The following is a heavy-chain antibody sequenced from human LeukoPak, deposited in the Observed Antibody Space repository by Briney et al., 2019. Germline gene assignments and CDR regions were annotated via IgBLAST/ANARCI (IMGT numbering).Heavy chain of an antibody. D-gene: IGHD3-22*01. CDR1: GGTFSSYA. CDR3: ARDKRDYYDSYIDY. J-gene: IGHJ4*02. Sequence: ASVKVSCKASGGTFSSYAISWARQAPGQGLEWMGWISAYNGNTNYAQKLQGRVTMTTDTSTSTAYMELRSLRSDDTAVYYCARDKRDYYDSYIDYWGQGTLVTVSS. V-gene: IGHV1-18*01. CDR2: ISAYNGNT.